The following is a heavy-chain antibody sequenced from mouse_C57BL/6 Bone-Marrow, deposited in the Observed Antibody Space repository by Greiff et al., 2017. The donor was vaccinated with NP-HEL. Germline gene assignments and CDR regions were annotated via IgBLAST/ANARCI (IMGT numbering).Heavy chain of an antibody. J-gene: IGHJ2*01. Sequence: QVQLQQPGAELVKPGASVKMSCKASGYTFTSYWITWVKQRPGQGLEWIGDIYPGSGSTNYNEKFKSKATLTVDTSSSTAYMQLSSLTSEDAAVYYGAREDVYGNPYYFDYWGQGTTLTVSS. D-gene: IGHD2-1*01. V-gene: IGHV1-55*01. CDR2: IYPGSGST. CDR3: AREDVYGNPYYFDY. CDR1: GYTFTSYW.